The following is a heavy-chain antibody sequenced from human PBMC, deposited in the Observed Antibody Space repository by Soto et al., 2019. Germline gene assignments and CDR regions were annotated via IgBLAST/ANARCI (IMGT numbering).Heavy chain of an antibody. CDR1: GFTFSIYA. Sequence: GGSLRLSCSASGFTFSIYAMHWVRQAPGKGLEYVSSISTNGGSTDYADSVKGRFTISRDNSKNTVYLQMSSLRVEDTAVYYCVKGEYYYDSSGYYPFDYWGQGTLVTCSS. CDR2: ISTNGGST. V-gene: IGHV3-64D*06. J-gene: IGHJ4*02. D-gene: IGHD3-22*01. CDR3: VKGEYYYDSSGYYPFDY.